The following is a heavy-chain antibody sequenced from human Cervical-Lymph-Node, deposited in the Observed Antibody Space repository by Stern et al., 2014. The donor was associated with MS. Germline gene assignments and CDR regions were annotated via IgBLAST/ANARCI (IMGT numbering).Heavy chain of an antibody. CDR1: GDSISGRAYY. V-gene: IGHV4-31*03. CDR3: ATGYSNNKFDY. Sequence: QVQLVQSGPGLVKPSQTLSLTCTVSGDSISGRAYYWSWIRHYPGKGLEWIGYIYYNGRTYYTPSLRGRVTMSVDTSKNQISLNLSSVTAADTAVYYCATGYSNNKFDYWGQGTLVTVSS. J-gene: IGHJ4*02. D-gene: IGHD2-15*01. CDR2: IYYNGRT.